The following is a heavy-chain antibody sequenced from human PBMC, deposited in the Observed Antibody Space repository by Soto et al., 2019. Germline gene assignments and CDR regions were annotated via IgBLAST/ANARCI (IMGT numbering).Heavy chain of an antibody. J-gene: IGHJ6*04. CDR1: GYTFTSYE. CDR3: AREVKLRSFDGSRDLAV. CDR2: MNPNSGNT. D-gene: IGHD3-9*01. V-gene: IGHV1-8*01. Sequence: ASVRVSCKASGYTFTSYEIKWVRQATGQGLEWMGWMNPNSGNTGYAQKFQGRVTMTRNTSISTAYMELSSLRSEDTAVYYCAREVKLRSFDGSRDLAVWAKGTTVTVSS.